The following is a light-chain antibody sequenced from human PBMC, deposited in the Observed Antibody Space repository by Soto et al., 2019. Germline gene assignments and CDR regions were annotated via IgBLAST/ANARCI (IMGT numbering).Light chain of an antibody. J-gene: IGKJ2*01. CDR3: KQYYSTPPYA. CDR1: QSVLYSSNNKNY. V-gene: IGKV4-1*01. CDR2: WAS. Sequence: DIVMTQSPDSLAVSLGERATINCKSSQSVLYSSNNKNYLAGYQQKPGQPPKLLIYWASTRESGVPDRFSGRGSGTDFTLTISSLQDEDVAVYYCKQYYSTPPYAFGQGNKMEIK.